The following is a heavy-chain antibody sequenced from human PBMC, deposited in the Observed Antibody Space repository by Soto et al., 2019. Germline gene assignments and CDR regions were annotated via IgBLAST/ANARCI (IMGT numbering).Heavy chain of an antibody. CDR3: ARGLATLPVFAFDI. J-gene: IGHJ3*02. D-gene: IGHD6-6*01. V-gene: IGHV2-5*01. Sequence: QGTLKESGPTLVKPTQTLTLTCSFSGFSLSTSGVGVGWIRQSPGKALEWLALIYWSGDEHYRPSLKSRLSIIKDTSKNHVVLIMTDMDPLDTATYYCARGLATLPVFAFDIWGQGTMVTVSS. CDR2: IYWSGDE. CDR1: GFSLSTSGVG.